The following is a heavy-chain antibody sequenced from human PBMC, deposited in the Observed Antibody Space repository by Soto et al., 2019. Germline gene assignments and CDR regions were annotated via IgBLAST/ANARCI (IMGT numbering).Heavy chain of an antibody. Sequence: SETLSLTCTVSGGSISTYYWSWIRQPLGKGLEYIGYISYSGSTNYNPSLNSRVTISVDTSKNQLSLKLSSVTAADTAVYYCARQVVTASSPIYYFDYWGQGILVTVS. CDR2: ISYSGST. J-gene: IGHJ4*02. CDR1: GGSISTYY. D-gene: IGHD2-21*02. V-gene: IGHV4-59*01. CDR3: ARQVVTASSPIYYFDY.